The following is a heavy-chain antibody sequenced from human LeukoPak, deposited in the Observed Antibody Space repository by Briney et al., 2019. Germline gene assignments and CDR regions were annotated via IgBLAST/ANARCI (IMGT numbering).Heavy chain of an antibody. D-gene: IGHD4-17*01. J-gene: IGHJ3*02. CDR1: GYSLTELS. CDR3: ATGTPRLTTVTNLGAFDI. Sequence: GASVKVSCKVSGYSLTELSMQWVRQAPGKGLEWMGGFDPEDGETMYAQNFRGRVTMTEDTSTDTAYMEVNSLRSEDTAVYYCATGTPRLTTVTNLGAFDIWGQGTKVTVSS. CDR2: FDPEDGET. V-gene: IGHV1-24*01.